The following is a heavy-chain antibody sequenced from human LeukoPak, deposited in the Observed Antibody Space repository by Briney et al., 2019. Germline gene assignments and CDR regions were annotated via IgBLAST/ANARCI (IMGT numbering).Heavy chain of an antibody. CDR3: ARFDYADYLAFDY. D-gene: IGHD4-17*01. Sequence: GGSLRLSCAASGFTFSDYYMSWIRQAPGKGLEWVSYISSSSSYTNYADSVKGRFTISRDNAKNSLYLQMNSLRAEDTAVYYCARFDYADYLAFDYWGQGTLVTVSS. CDR2: ISSSSSYT. J-gene: IGHJ4*02. CDR1: GFTFSDYY. V-gene: IGHV3-11*06.